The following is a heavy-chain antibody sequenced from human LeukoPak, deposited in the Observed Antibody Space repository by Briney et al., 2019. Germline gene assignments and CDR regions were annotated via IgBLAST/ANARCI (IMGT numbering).Heavy chain of an antibody. Sequence: KPSETLSLTCTVSGGSIRSYYWSWIRQPPGKGLEWLEYSYYSGSTNYNPSLKSRVTISVDTSKNQFSLKLSSVTAADTAVYYCSSGSTPYGMDVWGQGTTVTVSS. D-gene: IGHD3-10*01. J-gene: IGHJ6*02. CDR1: GGSIRSYY. V-gene: IGHV4-59*01. CDR2: SYYSGST. CDR3: SSGSTPYGMDV.